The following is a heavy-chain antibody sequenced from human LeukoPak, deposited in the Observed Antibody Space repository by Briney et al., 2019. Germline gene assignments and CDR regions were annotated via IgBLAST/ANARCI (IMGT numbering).Heavy chain of an antibody. CDR3: ARGYCPECAFDI. CDR1: GFTFSSYG. Sequence: GGSLRLSCAASGFTFSSYGMHWVRQAPGKGLEWVAVISYDGSNKYYADSVKGRFPISRDNSKNTLYLQMNSLRAEDTAVYYCARGYCPECAFDIWGQGTMVTVSS. J-gene: IGHJ3*02. CDR2: ISYDGSNK. D-gene: IGHD2-21*02. V-gene: IGHV3-30*03.